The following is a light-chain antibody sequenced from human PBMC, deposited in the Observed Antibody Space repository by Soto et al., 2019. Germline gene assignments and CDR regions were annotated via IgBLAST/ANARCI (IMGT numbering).Light chain of an antibody. J-gene: IGKJ2*01. Sequence: DIQMTQSPSTLSASVGDRVTITCRASQSISSWLAWYQQKPGKAPKLLIYDASSLESGVPSRFCGSGSGTEFTLTISSLQPDDFATYYCQQYNSEGYTFGQGTKLEIK. CDR1: QSISSW. CDR2: DAS. V-gene: IGKV1-5*01. CDR3: QQYNSEGYT.